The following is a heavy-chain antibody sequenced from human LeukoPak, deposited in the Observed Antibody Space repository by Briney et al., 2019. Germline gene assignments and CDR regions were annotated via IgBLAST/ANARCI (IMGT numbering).Heavy chain of an antibody. CDR1: GGAFINYA. J-gene: IGHJ4*02. CDR2: IIPILGIT. CDR3: ARAASEGALTGGHFDY. Sequence: GASVKVSFKASGGAFINYAIIWVRQAPGQGLEWMGRIIPILGITNYAQKFQGRVTITADKSTSTAYMELSSLRSEDTAVYYCARAASEGALTGGHFDYWGQGTLVTVSS. D-gene: IGHD7-27*01. V-gene: IGHV1-69*04.